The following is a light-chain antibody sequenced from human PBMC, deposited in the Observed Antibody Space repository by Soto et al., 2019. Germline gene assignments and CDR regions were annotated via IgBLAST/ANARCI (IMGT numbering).Light chain of an antibody. CDR1: QSISTY. J-gene: IGKJ1*01. Sequence: PSPLFASASARVTITCLASQSISTYLDWEQQKPGPAPKLLIYAAYTRHSGVPARFSGSGSGAEFTLTISSLQPEDLATYSCQQSYSRPLTVGQGTKVDIK. CDR3: QQSYSRPLT. CDR2: AAY. V-gene: IGKV1-39*01.